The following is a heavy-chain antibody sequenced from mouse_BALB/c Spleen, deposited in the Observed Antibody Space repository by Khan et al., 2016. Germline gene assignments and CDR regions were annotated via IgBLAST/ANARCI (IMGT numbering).Heavy chain of an antibody. CDR3: AEDYYGSSWFAY. CDR2: INTNTGEP. Sequence: QIQLVQSGPELKKPGETVKISCKASGYTFTNYGMNWVKQAPGKGLKWMGWINTNTGEPTYAEEFKGRFAFSLETSASTAYLQINTLKNEDTATYFCAEDYYGSSWFAYWGQGTLVTVSA. V-gene: IGHV9-3*02. D-gene: IGHD1-1*01. CDR1: GYTFTNYG. J-gene: IGHJ3*01.